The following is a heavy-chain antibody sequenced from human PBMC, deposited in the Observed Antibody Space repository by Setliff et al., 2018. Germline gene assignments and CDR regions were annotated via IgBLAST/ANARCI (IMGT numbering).Heavy chain of an antibody. CDR1: GYTFTNYW. J-gene: IGHJ4*02. CDR2: LKPGDSGI. D-gene: IGHD1-26*01. Sequence: GESLKISCQGSGYTFTNYWIGWVRQMPGKGLEWMGILKPGDSGIRYSPSFQGQVTLSADTSIATAYLHWTSLKASDTAIYYCAREHVSGHSEYWGQGTLVTVS. V-gene: IGHV5-51*01. CDR3: AREHVSGHSEY.